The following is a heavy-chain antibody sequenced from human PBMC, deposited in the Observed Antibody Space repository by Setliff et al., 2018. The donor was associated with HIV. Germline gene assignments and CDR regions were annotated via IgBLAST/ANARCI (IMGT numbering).Heavy chain of an antibody. Sequence: PSETLSLTCTVSGGSISNSDFYWGWIRQSPGKGLEWIGSIYYRGATYYNPTLQSRVTISADTSKNQFYLKLSSVTAADAAVYYCASRVYYYDSSGYLREEGFDPWGQGTLVTVSS. CDR1: GGSISNSDFY. CDR2: IYYRGAT. D-gene: IGHD3-22*01. J-gene: IGHJ5*02. CDR3: ASRVYYYDSSGYLREEGFDP. V-gene: IGHV4-39*01.